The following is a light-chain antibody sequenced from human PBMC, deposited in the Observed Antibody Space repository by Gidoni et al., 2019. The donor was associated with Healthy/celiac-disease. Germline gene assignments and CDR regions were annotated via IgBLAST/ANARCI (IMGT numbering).Light chain of an antibody. CDR1: QSVSSSY. V-gene: IGKV3-20*01. CDR3: QQYGSSPPEG. Sequence: EIVLTQSPGTLSLSPGERATLSCRASQSVSSSYLAWYQQKPGQAPRLLLYGASSRATGIPDRFSGSCSGADFTLTISRLEPEDFAVYYCQQYGSSPPEGFGQGTKVEIK. J-gene: IGKJ1*01. CDR2: GAS.